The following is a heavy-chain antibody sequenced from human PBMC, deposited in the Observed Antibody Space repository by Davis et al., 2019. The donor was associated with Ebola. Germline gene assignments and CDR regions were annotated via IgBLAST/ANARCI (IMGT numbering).Heavy chain of an antibody. V-gene: IGHV4-4*02. Sequence: SETLSLTCAVSGASIISDDWWTWVRQPPGKGLEWIGEIYHGGTTNYNPSLKSRVTISVDTSKNQFSLKLSSVTAADTAVYYCARGGIAVAGPDYWGQGTLVTVSS. CDR1: GASIISDDW. CDR3: ARGGIAVAGPDY. CDR2: IYHGGTT. J-gene: IGHJ4*02. D-gene: IGHD6-19*01.